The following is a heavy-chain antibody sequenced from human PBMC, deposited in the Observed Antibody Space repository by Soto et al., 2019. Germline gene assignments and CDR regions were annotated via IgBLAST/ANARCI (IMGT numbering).Heavy chain of an antibody. V-gene: IGHV1-69*02. CDR3: ARAFYGDYNYYYMDV. D-gene: IGHD4-17*01. CDR1: GGTFSSYT. Sequence: SVKVSCKASGGTFSSYTISWVRQAPGQGLEWMGRIIPILGIANYAQKFQGRVTITADKSTSTAYMELSSLRSEDTAVYYCARAFYGDYNYYYMDVWGKATTVTVSS. CDR2: IIPILGIA. J-gene: IGHJ6*03.